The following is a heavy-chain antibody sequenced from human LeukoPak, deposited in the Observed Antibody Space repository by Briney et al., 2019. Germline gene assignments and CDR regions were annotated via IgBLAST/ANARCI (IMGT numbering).Heavy chain of an antibody. CDR1: GYTFTSYY. Sequence: ASVKVSCKASGYTFTSYYTHWVRQAPGQGLEWMGIIKPSGGSTLYAQKFQGRVTMTRDTSISTAYMELSRLRSDDTAVYYCARAGYSGYSYYFDYWGQGTLVTVSS. D-gene: IGHD5-12*01. J-gene: IGHJ4*02. CDR3: ARAGYSGYSYYFDY. V-gene: IGHV1-46*01. CDR2: IKPSGGST.